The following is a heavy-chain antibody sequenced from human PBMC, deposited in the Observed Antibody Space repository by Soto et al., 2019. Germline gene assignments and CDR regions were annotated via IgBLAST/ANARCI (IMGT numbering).Heavy chain of an antibody. D-gene: IGHD3-10*02. V-gene: IGHV3-74*01. Sequence: PSETLSLTCTVSGGSMSRYYWTWVRQVPGKGLEWVARINTDGSGIRHADSVRGRFTISRDNAKNKVDLEMNSLRSEDTAAYYCAREGFTMIGGSGMDAWGLGTTVTVSS. CDR3: AREGFTMIGGSGMDA. CDR2: INTDGSGI. J-gene: IGHJ6*02. CDR1: GGSMSRYY.